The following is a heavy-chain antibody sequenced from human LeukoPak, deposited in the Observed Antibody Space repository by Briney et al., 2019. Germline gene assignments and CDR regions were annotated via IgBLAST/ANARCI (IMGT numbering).Heavy chain of an antibody. D-gene: IGHD1-26*01. Sequence: GGFLRLSCAASGFTFSDYYMTWIRQVPGKGLEWVSYISGVADVIYYADSVKGRFTISRDNAKSSVYLQMNSLRAEDTALYYCARGGAHGMDVWGQGTTVTVSS. J-gene: IGHJ6*02. CDR2: ISGVADVI. V-gene: IGHV3-11*01. CDR1: GFTFSDYY. CDR3: ARGGAHGMDV.